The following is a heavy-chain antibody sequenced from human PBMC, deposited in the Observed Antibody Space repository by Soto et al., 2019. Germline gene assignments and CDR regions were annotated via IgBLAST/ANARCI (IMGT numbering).Heavy chain of an antibody. D-gene: IGHD3-16*01. CDR2: MYYSGAT. V-gene: IGHV4-39*01. J-gene: IGHJ4*02. CDR3: ARHAAYDAAWGTYNGSDY. Sequence: ETLSLTCTVSGGSISSNSYYWDWIRQPPGKGLEWIGSMYYSGATYHNPSLQSRVTISVDTSKNQFSLHLSSVTAADTAVYYCARHAAYDAAWGTYNGSDYWGQGTPVTVYS. CDR1: GGSISSNSYY.